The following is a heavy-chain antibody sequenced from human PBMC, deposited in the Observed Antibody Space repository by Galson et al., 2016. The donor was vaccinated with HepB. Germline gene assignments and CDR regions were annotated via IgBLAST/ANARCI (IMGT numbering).Heavy chain of an antibody. CDR3: AGHRGRPWGYYCYGMDV. D-gene: IGHD7-27*01. V-gene: IGHV4-39*07. CDR2: LYYSGST. CDR1: GGSISSSSYY. J-gene: IGHJ6*02. Sequence: SLTCTVSGGSISSSSYYWDWIRQPPGKGLEWIGSLYYSGSTYYNPSLKSRDTISVDTSKNQFSLMLTSVTAADTAVYYCAGHRGRPWGYYCYGMDVWGQGTTVTVSS.